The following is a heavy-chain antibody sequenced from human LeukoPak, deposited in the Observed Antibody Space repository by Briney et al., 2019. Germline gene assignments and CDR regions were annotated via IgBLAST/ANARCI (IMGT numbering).Heavy chain of an antibody. D-gene: IGHD2-15*01. J-gene: IGHJ4*02. V-gene: IGHV3-9*03. CDR1: GFTLDDYA. Sequence: GESLRLSCAASGFTLDDYAMHWVRQAPGKGLDWVAGISWNSGSIDYAYSAKGRFTISRENAKNSPYLQVNSLRAEDLALYYRGKDRGGYCSGGSCYLGHTRLDYWGQGTLVTVSS. CDR3: GKDRGGYCSGGSCYLGHTRLDY. CDR2: ISWNSGSI.